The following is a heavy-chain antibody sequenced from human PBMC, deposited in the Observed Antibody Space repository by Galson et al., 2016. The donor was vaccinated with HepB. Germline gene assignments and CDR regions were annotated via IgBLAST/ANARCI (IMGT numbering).Heavy chain of an antibody. D-gene: IGHD3-22*01. CDR2: IYYSGST. CDR3: ARLDRFYYETSGPLLGGRGAFDI. V-gene: IGHV4-39*01. Sequence: SETLSLTCTVSGGSTSSTVYYWGWIRQSPGKGLEWIGSIYYSGSTYYNPSLKSRLTISVDTSKMQFSLKLTSVTAADTAVYYCARLDRFYYETSGPLLGGRGAFDIWGQGTMVTVSS. CDR1: GGSTSSTVYY. J-gene: IGHJ3*02.